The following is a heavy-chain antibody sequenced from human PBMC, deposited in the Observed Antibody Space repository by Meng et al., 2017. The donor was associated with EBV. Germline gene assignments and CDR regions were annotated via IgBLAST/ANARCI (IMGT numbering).Heavy chain of an antibody. D-gene: IGHD3-10*01. CDR3: ASESGRGYTPDY. V-gene: IGHV1-69*01. J-gene: IGHJ4*02. CDR2: FLPRLGAP. Sequence: QETLVQSAAEGKKPGSSVKVSCKTSGGPFRYYAISWVRQAPGQGLEWLGGFLPRLGAPNYAQKFHGRVKITADESTSTHYMDLSSLRSEDTAIYYCASESGRGYTPDYWGQGTLVTVSS. CDR1: GGPFRYYA.